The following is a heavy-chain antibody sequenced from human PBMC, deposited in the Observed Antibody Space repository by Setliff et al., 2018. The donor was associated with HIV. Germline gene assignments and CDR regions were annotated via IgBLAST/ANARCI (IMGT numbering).Heavy chain of an antibody. J-gene: IGHJ6*02. Sequence: KTSETLSLTCTVSGGSISSGGYYWSWIRQHPGKGLEWIGYIYYSGSTYYNPSLKSRVTISVDTSKNQFSLKLSSVTAADTAVYYCARADGSGTYYLYYYYGMDVWGQGTTVTVSS. CDR1: GGSISSGGYY. CDR3: ARADGSGTYYLYYYYGMDV. D-gene: IGHD3-10*01. CDR2: IYYSGST. V-gene: IGHV4-31*03.